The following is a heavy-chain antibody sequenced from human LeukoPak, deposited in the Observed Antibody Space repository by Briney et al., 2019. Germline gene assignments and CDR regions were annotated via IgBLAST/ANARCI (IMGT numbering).Heavy chain of an antibody. Sequence: GGSLRLSCAAAGFTLSGSALYWVRQASGKGLEWVGRIRTKANKYATTYAASVQGRFSISRDDSKNMAYLQMNSLKTEDTAVYYCTINLRTGFYYFDYWGQGTLVTVSS. CDR3: TINLRTGFYYFDY. V-gene: IGHV3-73*01. CDR2: IRTKANKYAT. CDR1: GFTLSGSA. D-gene: IGHD1-14*01. J-gene: IGHJ4*02.